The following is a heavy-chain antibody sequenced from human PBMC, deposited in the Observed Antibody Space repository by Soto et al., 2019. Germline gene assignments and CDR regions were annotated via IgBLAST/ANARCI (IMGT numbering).Heavy chain of an antibody. Sequence: EVKLVQSGGGLVKPGGSIRLSCAASDFTFGDTPMNWVRQAPGKGLEWVGRLRSRSDGGATDLAAAVKGRFTISRDASTNTLSLQMDYLKTEDPAVYYCIAGRITEGAQPFDYWGQGTLVTVSS. CDR1: DFTFGDTP. D-gene: IGHD1-1*01. J-gene: IGHJ4*01. CDR2: LRSRSDGGAT. CDR3: IAGRITEGAQPFDY. V-gene: IGHV3-15*07.